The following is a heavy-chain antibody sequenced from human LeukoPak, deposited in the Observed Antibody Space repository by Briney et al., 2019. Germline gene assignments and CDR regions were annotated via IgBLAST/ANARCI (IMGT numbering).Heavy chain of an antibody. CDR1: GVSISSSYSY. D-gene: IGHD3/OR15-3a*01. J-gene: IGHJ4*02. CDR3: ARQTGSGLFILP. V-gene: IGHV4-39*01. CDR2: IYYTGNT. Sequence: SETLSLTCTVSGVSISSSYSYWGWIRQPPGMGLEWIGSIYYTGNTYYNASLKSQVSISIDTSKNQFSLKLTSVTAADTAVYYCARQTGSGLFILPGGQGTLATVSS.